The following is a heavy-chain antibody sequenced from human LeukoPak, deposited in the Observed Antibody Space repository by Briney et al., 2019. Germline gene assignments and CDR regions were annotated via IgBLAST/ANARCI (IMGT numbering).Heavy chain of an antibody. CDR3: ARGKGSSEWELDFDY. D-gene: IGHD1-26*01. J-gene: IGHJ4*02. CDR2: INPSGGST. Sequence: AASVKVSCEASGYTFTGYYMHWVRQAPGQGLEWMGIINPSGGSTSYAQKFQGRVTMTRDTSTSTVCMELSSLRSEDTAVYYCARGKGSSEWELDFDYWGQGTLVTVSS. V-gene: IGHV1-46*01. CDR1: GYTFTGYY.